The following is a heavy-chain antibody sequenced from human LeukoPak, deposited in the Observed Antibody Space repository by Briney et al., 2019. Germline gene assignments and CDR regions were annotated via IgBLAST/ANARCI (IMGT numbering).Heavy chain of an antibody. CDR1: GGSFSDYY. CDR3: ARGRIFMVRGVIKNYFDY. CDR2: INHSGST. Sequence: SETLSLTCGVYGGSFSDYYWSWIRQPPGKGLEWIGEINHSGSTNYNPSLKSRVTISVDTSKNQFSLKLSSVTAADTAVYYCARGRIFMVRGVIKNYFDYWGQGTLVTVSS. V-gene: IGHV4-34*01. D-gene: IGHD3-10*01. J-gene: IGHJ4*02.